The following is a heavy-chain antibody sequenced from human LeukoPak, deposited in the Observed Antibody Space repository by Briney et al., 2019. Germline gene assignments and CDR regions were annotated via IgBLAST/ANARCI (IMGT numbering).Heavy chain of an antibody. D-gene: IGHD3-9*01. CDR1: GYSISSGYY. J-gene: IGHJ5*02. CDR3: ARVGGDILTGYNWFDP. V-gene: IGHV4-38-2*02. CDR2: IYHSGST. Sequence: PSETLSLTCTVSGYSISSGYYWGWIRQPPGKGLEWIGSIYHSGSTYYNPSLKSRVTISVDTSKNQFSLKLSSVTAADTAVYYCARVGGDILTGYNWFDPWGQGTLVTVSS.